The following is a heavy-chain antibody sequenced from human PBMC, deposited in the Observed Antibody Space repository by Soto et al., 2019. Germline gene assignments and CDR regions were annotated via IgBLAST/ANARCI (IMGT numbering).Heavy chain of an antibody. Sequence: EVQILESGGDLVQPGGSLRLSCVVSGFSLNNYAIDWVRHAPGKGLEFVATIDVVDGAWYCDSVMGGPAISRDVSRNTVYLQMSSLRVEDTAIYFCSDWRAGGPVNLDHWGPGTRVTVSS. V-gene: IGHV3-23*05. J-gene: IGHJ4*02. D-gene: IGHD2-15*01. CDR3: SDWRAGGPVNLDH. CDR1: GFSLNNYA. CDR2: IDVVDGA.